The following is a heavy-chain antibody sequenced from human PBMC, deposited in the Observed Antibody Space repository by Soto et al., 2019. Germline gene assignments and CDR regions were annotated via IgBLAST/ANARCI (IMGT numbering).Heavy chain of an antibody. CDR2: ISGSGGST. CDR1: GFTFSSYA. V-gene: IGHV3-23*01. Sequence: EVQLLESGGGLVQPGGSLRLSCAASGFTFSSYAMSWVRQAPGKGLEWVSAISGSGGSTYYADSVKGRFTISRDNSKYTLYLQMNSLRPEDTAMYYCAKDRSGGSYYLFDYWGQGTLVTVSS. CDR3: AKDRSGGSYYLFDY. D-gene: IGHD1-26*01. J-gene: IGHJ4*02.